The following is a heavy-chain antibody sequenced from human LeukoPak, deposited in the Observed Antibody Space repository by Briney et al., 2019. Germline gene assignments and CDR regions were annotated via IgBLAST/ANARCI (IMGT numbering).Heavy chain of an antibody. CDR1: GFTFSSYS. CDR2: ISSSSSYI. Sequence: GGSLRLSCAASGFTFSSYSMNWVRQAPGKGLEWVSSISSSSSYIYYADSVKGRFTISRDNAKNSLYLQMNSLGAEDTAVYYCARDKDGCYYFDYWGQGTLVTVSS. D-gene: IGHD5-24*01. J-gene: IGHJ4*02. CDR3: ARDKDGCYYFDY. V-gene: IGHV3-21*01.